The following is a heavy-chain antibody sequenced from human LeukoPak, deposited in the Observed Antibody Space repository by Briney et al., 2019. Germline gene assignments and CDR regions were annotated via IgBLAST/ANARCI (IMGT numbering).Heavy chain of an antibody. CDR3: ARDYNWNYASLDI. CDR2: INPNSDGT. Sequence: ASVKVSCKPSGYTFTDYYLHWVRQAPGQGLEWMGWINPNSDGTHYAQKFQGRVTMTRDTSITTVYMKLSSLRSDDTAIYYCARDYNWNYASLDIWGQGTMVTISS. CDR1: GYTFTDYY. V-gene: IGHV1-2*02. D-gene: IGHD1-7*01. J-gene: IGHJ3*02.